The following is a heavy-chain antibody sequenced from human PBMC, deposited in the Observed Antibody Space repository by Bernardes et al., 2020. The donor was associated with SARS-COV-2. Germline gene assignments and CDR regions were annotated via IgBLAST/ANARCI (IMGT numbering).Heavy chain of an antibody. CDR2: ISSRSSTI. V-gene: IGHV3-48*01. Sequence: GGSLRLSCAASGFTFSNYAMNWVRQAPGKGLEWISYISSRSSTIDYADSVEGRFTISRDNAKNSLFLQMNSLRAEDTAVYYCARVGYYDTSGYYYEYYFDYWGQGTLVTVSS. D-gene: IGHD3-22*01. J-gene: IGHJ4*02. CDR3: ARVGYYDTSGYYYEYYFDY. CDR1: GFTFSNYA.